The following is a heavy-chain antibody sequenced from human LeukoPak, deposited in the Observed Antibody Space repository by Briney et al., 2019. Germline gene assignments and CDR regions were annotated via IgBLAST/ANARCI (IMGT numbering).Heavy chain of an antibody. CDR1: GFTFSSYS. Sequence: GGSLRLSCAASGFTFSSYSMNWVRQAPGKGLESVSSISSSSSYISYADSVKGRFTISRDNAKNSLYLQMNSLRAEDTAVYYCARDEYYYDSSGYLTTAGFDYWGQGTLVTVSS. V-gene: IGHV3-21*01. CDR3: ARDEYYYDSSGYLTTAGFDY. D-gene: IGHD3-22*01. J-gene: IGHJ4*02. CDR2: ISSSSSYI.